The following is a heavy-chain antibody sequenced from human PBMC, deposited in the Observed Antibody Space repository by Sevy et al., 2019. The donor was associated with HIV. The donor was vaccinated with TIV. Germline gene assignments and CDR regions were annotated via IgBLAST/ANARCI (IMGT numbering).Heavy chain of an antibody. V-gene: IGHV3-23*01. D-gene: IGHD3-9*01. CDR1: GFTFSSYA. CDR2: ISGSGGST. CDR3: AKFTPDYDILTGYSGREGYYFDY. Sequence: GGSLRLSCAASGFTFSSYAMSWVRQAPGKGLEWVSAISGSGGSTYYADSVKGRFTISRDNSKNTRYLQMNSLRAEDTAVYYCAKFTPDYDILTGYSGREGYYFDYWGQGTLVTVSS. J-gene: IGHJ4*02.